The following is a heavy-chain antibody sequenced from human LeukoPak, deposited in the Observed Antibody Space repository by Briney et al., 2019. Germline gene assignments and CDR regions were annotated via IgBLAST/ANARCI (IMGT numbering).Heavy chain of an antibody. D-gene: IGHD3-3*01. CDR2: ISSNGGST. CDR1: GFTFSSYA. V-gene: IGHV3-64*01. CDR3: ARGTIFGVLLGGIDY. J-gene: IGHJ4*02. Sequence: GGSLRLSCAASGFTFSSYAMHWVRQAPGKGLEYVSAISSNGGSTYYANSVKGRFTISRDNSKNTLYLQMGSLRAEDMAVYYCARGTIFGVLLGGIDYWGQGTLVTVSS.